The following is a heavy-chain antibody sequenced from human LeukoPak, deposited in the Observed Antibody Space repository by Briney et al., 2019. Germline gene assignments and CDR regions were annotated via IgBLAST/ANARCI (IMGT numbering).Heavy chain of an antibody. CDR1: GGSISGYY. CDR3: ARDQRGSSSLDY. Sequence: PSETLSLTCTVSGGSISGYYWSWIRQPPGKGLEWIAYIYYSGSTNYNPSLKSRVTISVDTSKNQFSLKLTSVTAADTAVYYCARDQRGSSSLDYWGQGTVVTVSS. V-gene: IGHV4-59*01. D-gene: IGHD6-13*01. CDR2: IYYSGST. J-gene: IGHJ4*02.